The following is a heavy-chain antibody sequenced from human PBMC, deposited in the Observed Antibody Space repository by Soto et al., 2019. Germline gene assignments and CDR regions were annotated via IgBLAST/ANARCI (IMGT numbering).Heavy chain of an antibody. J-gene: IGHJ4*02. CDR2: INHSGST. CDR3: ARATYSSSSYFDY. Sequence: SETLSLTCAVYGGSFSCYYWSWIRQPPGKGLEWIGEINHSGSTNYNPSLKSRVTISVDTSKNQFSLKLSSVTAADTAVYYCARATYSSSSYFDYWGQGTLVTVSS. D-gene: IGHD6-6*01. V-gene: IGHV4-34*01. CDR1: GGSFSCYY.